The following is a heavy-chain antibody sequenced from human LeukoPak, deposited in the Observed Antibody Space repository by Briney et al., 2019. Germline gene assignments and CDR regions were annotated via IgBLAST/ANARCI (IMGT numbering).Heavy chain of an antibody. CDR1: GFTFADYS. J-gene: IGHJ4*02. D-gene: IGHD3-9*01. Sequence: TGGSLRLSCAASGFTFADYSMNWVRQAPGKGLEWVSSISSSSSYIYYADSLKGRFTISRDNARNSLFLQMNSLRAEDTAVYYCARGGRSTYFDWSPDYWGQGTLVTVSS. CDR3: ARGGRSTYFDWSPDY. V-gene: IGHV3-21*01. CDR2: ISSSSSYI.